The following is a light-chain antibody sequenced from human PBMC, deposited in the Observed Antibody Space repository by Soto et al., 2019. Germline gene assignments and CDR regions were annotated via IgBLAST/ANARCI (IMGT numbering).Light chain of an antibody. CDR1: QGITNA. Sequence: AIQMTQPPSSLSASVGDIFPVTCRASQGITNALAWFQQNRGKAPRLLIYAASILQSGVPSRFSGSGSGTDFTLTISNLQPEDSATYYCLQDYNSPKTFGPGTKVEIK. V-gene: IGKV1-6*01. CDR3: LQDYNSPKT. J-gene: IGKJ1*01. CDR2: AAS.